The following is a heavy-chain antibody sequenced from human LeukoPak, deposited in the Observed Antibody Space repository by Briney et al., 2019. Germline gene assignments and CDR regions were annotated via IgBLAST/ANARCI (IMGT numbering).Heavy chain of an antibody. Sequence: PGGSLRLSCAASGFTVSSNYMSWVHQAPGKGLEWVSVIYSGGSTYYADSVKGRFTISRDNSKNTLHLQMNSLRAEDTAVYYCAKDLGSGWYDSWGQGTLVTVSS. CDR3: AKDLGSGWYDS. D-gene: IGHD6-19*01. CDR2: IYSGGST. V-gene: IGHV3-66*01. J-gene: IGHJ4*02. CDR1: GFTVSSNY.